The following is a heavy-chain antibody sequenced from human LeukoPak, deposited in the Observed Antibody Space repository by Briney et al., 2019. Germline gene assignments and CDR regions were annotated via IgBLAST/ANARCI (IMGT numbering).Heavy chain of an antibody. CDR1: GGSISSSNW. D-gene: IGHD3-22*01. J-gene: IGHJ3*02. CDR3: ARGPYSYDSSGAFDI. V-gene: IGHV4-4*02. CDR2: IYHSGST. Sequence: PSETLSLTCAVSGGSISSSNWWSWVRQPPGKGLEWIGEIYHSGSTNYNPSLKSRVAISVDKSKNQFSLKLSSVTAADTAVYFCARGPYSYDSSGAFDIWGQGTMVTVSS.